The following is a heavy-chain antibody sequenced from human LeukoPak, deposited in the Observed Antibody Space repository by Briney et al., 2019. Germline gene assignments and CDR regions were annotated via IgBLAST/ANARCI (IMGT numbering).Heavy chain of an antibody. D-gene: IGHD3-22*01. V-gene: IGHV4-34*01. CDR1: VGSFSGYY. CDR3: ARDYYDSSGRVYYFDY. Sequence: SETLSLTCALYVGSFSGYYWSGIPGPRGGGVECIGEINHSGSTNYNPSLKSRVNISVNTSKKQFSLKLSSVTAADTAVYYCARDYYDSSGRVYYFDYWGQGTLVTVSS. J-gene: IGHJ4*02. CDR2: INHSGST.